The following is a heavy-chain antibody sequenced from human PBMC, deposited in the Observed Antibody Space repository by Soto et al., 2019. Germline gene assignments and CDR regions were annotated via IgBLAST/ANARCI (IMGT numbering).Heavy chain of an antibody. CDR1: GYTFSTYG. D-gene: IGHD3-22*01. J-gene: IGHJ4*02. Sequence: QGQLVQSGAEVKKPGASVKVSCKASGYTFSTYGVSWVRQAPGQGLEWMGWITVSNGNTNYIDNLQGIVTMTTDTSTSTAYMELWRLRSDDTAVYYCARSYSYGSYWYFDDWGQGTLVIVSS. V-gene: IGHV1-18*04. CDR2: ITVSNGNT. CDR3: ARSYSYGSYWYFDD.